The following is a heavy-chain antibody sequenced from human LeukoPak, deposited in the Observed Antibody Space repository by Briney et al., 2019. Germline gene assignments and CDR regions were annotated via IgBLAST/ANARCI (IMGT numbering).Heavy chain of an antibody. D-gene: IGHD1-26*01. CDR3: ARDEWELLPGGTNY. Sequence: GASVKVSCKASGYTFTRYGISWVRQAPGQGLEWMGWISAYNGNTNYAQKLQGRVTMTTDTSTSTAYMELRSLRSDGTAVCYCARDEWELLPGGTNYWGQGTLVTVSS. V-gene: IGHV1-18*01. J-gene: IGHJ4*02. CDR2: ISAYNGNT. CDR1: GYTFTRYG.